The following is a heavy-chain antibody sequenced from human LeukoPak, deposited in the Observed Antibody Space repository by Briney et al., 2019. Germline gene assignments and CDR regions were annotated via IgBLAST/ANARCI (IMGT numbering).Heavy chain of an antibody. Sequence: ASVKVSCKASGYTFTSYYMHWVRQAPGQGLEWMGWMNPNSGNTGYAQKFQGRVTMTRNTSISTAYMALSSLRSEDTAVYYCARGPARTAEYFQHWGQGTLVTVSS. CDR2: MNPNSGNT. J-gene: IGHJ1*01. D-gene: IGHD3/OR15-3a*01. CDR1: GYTFTSYY. V-gene: IGHV1-8*02. CDR3: ARGPARTAEYFQH.